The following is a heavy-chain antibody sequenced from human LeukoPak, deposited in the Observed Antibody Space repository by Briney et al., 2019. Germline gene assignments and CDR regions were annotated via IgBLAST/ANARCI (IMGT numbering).Heavy chain of an antibody. Sequence: ASVKVSCKASGYTFTSYDINWVRQATGQGLEWMGWMNPNSGNTGYAQKFQGRVTMTRSTSISTAYMELSSLRSEDTAVYYCARGGYCSSTSCLDAFDIWGQGTMVTVSS. V-gene: IGHV1-8*01. CDR3: ARGGYCSSTSCLDAFDI. J-gene: IGHJ3*02. CDR2: MNPNSGNT. CDR1: GYTFTSYD. D-gene: IGHD2-2*03.